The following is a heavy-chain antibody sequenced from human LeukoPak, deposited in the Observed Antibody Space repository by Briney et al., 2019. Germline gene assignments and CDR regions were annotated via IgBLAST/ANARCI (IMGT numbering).Heavy chain of an antibody. Sequence: GGSLRLSCAASGFTFSSYEMNWVRQAPGKGLEWVSYISSSGSTIYYADSVKGRFTISRDNAKNSLYLQMNSLRAEDTAVYYCAREVDWDSEFDYWGQGTLVTVSP. CDR3: AREVDWDSEFDY. J-gene: IGHJ4*02. CDR1: GFTFSSYE. V-gene: IGHV3-48*03. D-gene: IGHD1/OR15-1a*01. CDR2: ISSSGSTI.